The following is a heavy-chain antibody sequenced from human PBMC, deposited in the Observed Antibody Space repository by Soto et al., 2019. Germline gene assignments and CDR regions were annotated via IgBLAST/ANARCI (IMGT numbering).Heavy chain of an antibody. CDR1: GYTFTSYA. J-gene: IGHJ3*02. V-gene: IGHV1-3*01. D-gene: IGHD4-17*01. CDR3: ASFVTTEGAFDI. CDR2: INAGNGNT. Sequence: ASVKVSCKASGYTFTSYAMHWVRQAPGQRLEWMGWINAGNGNTKYSQKFQGRVTITRDTSASTAYMELSSLRSEDTAVYYCASFVTTEGAFDIWGQGTMVTVSS.